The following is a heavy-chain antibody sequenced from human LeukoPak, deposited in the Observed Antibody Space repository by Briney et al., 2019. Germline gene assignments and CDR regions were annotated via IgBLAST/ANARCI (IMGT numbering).Heavy chain of an antibody. CDR3: ARDPPWKMHLWLYYFDY. D-gene: IGHD5-18*01. CDR2: IKQDGSET. V-gene: IGHV3-7*01. Sequence: GGSLRLSCAASGFTFSSYWMSWVCQAPGKGLEWVANIKQDGSETYYVDSVKGRFTISRDNAKNSLYLQMNSLSAEDTAVYYCARDPPWKMHLWLYYFDYWGQGTLVTVSS. CDR1: GFTFSSYW. J-gene: IGHJ4*02.